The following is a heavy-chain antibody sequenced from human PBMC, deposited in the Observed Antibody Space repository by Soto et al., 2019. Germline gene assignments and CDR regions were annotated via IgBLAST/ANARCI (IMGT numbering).Heavy chain of an antibody. Sequence: EVQLLESGGGLVHPGGSLRLSCAASGFTFNTFAMNWVRQAPGKGLEWVASISGSGGTTYYADSVKGRFTISRDTSKNTLYLQMNSLSAEDTAVYYCVRDGTKTLRDWFDPWGQGISVTVSS. CDR3: VRDGTKTLRDWFDP. J-gene: IGHJ5*02. CDR1: GFTFNTFA. CDR2: ISGSGGTT. V-gene: IGHV3-23*01. D-gene: IGHD1-1*01.